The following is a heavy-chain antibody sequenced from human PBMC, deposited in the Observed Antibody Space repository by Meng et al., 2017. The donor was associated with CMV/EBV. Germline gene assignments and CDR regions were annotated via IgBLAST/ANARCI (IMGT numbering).Heavy chain of an antibody. J-gene: IGHJ1*01. D-gene: IGHD6-13*01. CDR3: ARDVSSSWYVEYFQH. Sequence: GGSLRLSCAASGFTFSSYAMHWVRRAPGKGLEYVSAISSNGGSTYYADSVKGRFTISRDNAKNSLYLQMNSLRAEDTAVYYCARDVSSSWYVEYFQHWGQGTLVTVSS. CDR1: GFTFSSYA. CDR2: ISSNGGST. V-gene: IGHV3-64*02.